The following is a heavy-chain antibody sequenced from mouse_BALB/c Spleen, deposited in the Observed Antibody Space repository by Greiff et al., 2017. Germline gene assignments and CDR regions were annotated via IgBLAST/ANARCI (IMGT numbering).Heavy chain of an antibody. CDR1: GYAFTNYL. V-gene: IGHV1-54*01. Sequence: QVQLQQSGAELVRPGTSVKVSCKASGYAFTNYLIEWVKQRPGQGLEWIGVINPGSGGTNYNEKFKGKATLTADKSSSTAYMQLSSLTSDDSAVFFCARGQLELRAMDYWGQGTSVTVSA. CDR2: INPGSGGT. CDR3: ARGQLELRAMDY. D-gene: IGHD3-2*01. J-gene: IGHJ4*01.